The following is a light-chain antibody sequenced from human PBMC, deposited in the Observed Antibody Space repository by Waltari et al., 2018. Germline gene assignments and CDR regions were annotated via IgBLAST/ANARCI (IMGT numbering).Light chain of an antibody. J-gene: IGLJ3*02. CDR1: SGHSNYA. CDR3: QTWGTVIRV. CDR2: VKSDGSH. Sequence: QLVVTQSPSASASLGASVKLTCTLSSGHSNYAVAWHQQQPDKGPRYLINVKSDGSHTTGAGIPDRFSGSSSGAERSLTSSSLQSEDEADYCCQTWGTVIRVFGGGTKLTVL. V-gene: IGLV4-69*01.